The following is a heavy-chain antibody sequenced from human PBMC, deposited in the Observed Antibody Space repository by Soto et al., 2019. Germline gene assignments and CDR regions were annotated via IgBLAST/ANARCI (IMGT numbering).Heavy chain of an antibody. CDR1: GFTFSSGS. Sequence: GGSLRLSCAASGFTFSSGSMRGGRREPGGGLEWVAVISYDGRNTYYAASVKGRFTISRDTSKNKLYLQMNSLRAEDTAVYYCAGIPYDFWGCYCETSYYYCDMDVWGQGTTVTVSS. J-gene: IGHJ6*02. D-gene: IGHD3-3*01. CDR2: ISYDGRNT. V-gene: IGHV3-30*04. CDR3: AGIPYDFWGCYCETSYYYCDMDV.